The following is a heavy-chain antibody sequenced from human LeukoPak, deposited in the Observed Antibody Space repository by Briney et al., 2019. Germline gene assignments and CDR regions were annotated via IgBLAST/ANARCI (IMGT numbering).Heavy chain of an antibody. CDR2: IYYSGNT. CDR3: ARVMAARLEDLNWFDP. J-gene: IGHJ5*02. D-gene: IGHD1-1*01. V-gene: IGHV4-39*07. CDR1: GGSISSSGSY. Sequence: KPSETLSLTCTVSGGSISSSGSYWGWIRQPPGKGLEWIGSIYYSGNTYNPSLKSRVTISVDTSKNQFSLNLTSVTAADTAVYYCARVMAARLEDLNWFDPRGQGTLVTVSS.